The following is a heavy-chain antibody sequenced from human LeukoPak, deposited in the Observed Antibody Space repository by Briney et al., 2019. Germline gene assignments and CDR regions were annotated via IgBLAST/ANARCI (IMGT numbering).Heavy chain of an antibody. J-gene: IGHJ4*02. V-gene: IGHV3-21*01. Sequence: GGSLRLSCAASGFTFSSYSMNWVRQAPGKGLEWVSSISSSSSYIYYADSVKGRFTISRDNAKNSLYLQMNSLRAEDTAVYYCAGVQYKEGYYFDYWGQGTLVTVSS. CDR3: AGVQYKEGYYFDY. CDR2: ISSSSSYI. D-gene: IGHD4-11*01. CDR1: GFTFSSYS.